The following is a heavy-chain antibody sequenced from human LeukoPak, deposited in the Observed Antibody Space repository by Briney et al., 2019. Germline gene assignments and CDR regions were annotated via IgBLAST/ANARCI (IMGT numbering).Heavy chain of an antibody. CDR1: GFTFNYAW. CDR2: IKQDGSEK. V-gene: IGHV3-7*01. CDR3: ARDRKGGDY. D-gene: IGHD3-16*01. J-gene: IGHJ4*02. Sequence: GGSLRLSCAASGFTFNYAWMSWVRQAPGKGLEWVANIKQDGSEKYYVDSVKGRFTISRDNAKNSLYLQMNSLRVEDTAVYYCARDRKGGDYWGQGTLVTVSS.